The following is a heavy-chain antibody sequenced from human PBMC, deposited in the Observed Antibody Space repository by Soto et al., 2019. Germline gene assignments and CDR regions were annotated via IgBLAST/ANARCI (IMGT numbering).Heavy chain of an antibody. CDR1: RGAISSSNL. Sequence: QVQLQESGPGLVKPSGTLSLTCAVARGAISSSNLWSWVRQSPGKGLEWIGAMYNTGITNYSTSIKSRVTMSVDQSKNQFSLKLSSVTAADKAVYYCARESYNESNVGYFDLWVRGNLVAVSA. CDR2: MYNTGIT. V-gene: IGHV4-4*02. D-gene: IGHD1-1*01. CDR3: ARESYNESNVGYFDL. J-gene: IGHJ2*01.